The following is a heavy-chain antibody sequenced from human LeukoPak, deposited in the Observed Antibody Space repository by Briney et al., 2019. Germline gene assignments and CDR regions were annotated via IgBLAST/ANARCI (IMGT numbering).Heavy chain of an antibody. CDR3: ARDRGYCRGTTCYAYYFDS. CDR1: GFTLSNFG. D-gene: IGHD2-2*01. V-gene: IGHV3-48*03. CDR2: IGTTATTT. Sequence: QPGGSLRLSCAASGFTLSNFGLNWVRQAPGKGLEWISYIGTTATTTYYADSVKGRFSISRDNAKNSLYLQMNSLRAEDTAVYYCARDRGYCRGTTCYAYYFDSWGQGTLVTVSS. J-gene: IGHJ4*02.